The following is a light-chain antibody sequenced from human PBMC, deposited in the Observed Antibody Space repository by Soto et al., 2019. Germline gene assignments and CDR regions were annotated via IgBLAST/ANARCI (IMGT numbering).Light chain of an antibody. CDR3: QQYGSTPLT. V-gene: IGKV3-20*01. CDR2: GAT. Sequence: EIVFTQSPGTLSLSPGERTTLSCRASQSVRSTYLAWYQQRPGQAPRLLIYGATSRATGIPDRFQGSGSGTDFTLTISRLEPEDFAVYFCQQYGSTPLTFGQGTKVEIK. CDR1: QSVRSTY. J-gene: IGKJ1*01.